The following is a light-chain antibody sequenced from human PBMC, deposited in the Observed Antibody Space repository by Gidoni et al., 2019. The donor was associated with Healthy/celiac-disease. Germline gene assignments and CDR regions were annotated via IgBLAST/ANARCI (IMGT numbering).Light chain of an antibody. CDR3: QSYDSSLSGYV. J-gene: IGLJ1*01. CDR2: GNS. Sequence: QSVLTQPSSVSEAPGQRVTISCTGSSSNIGAGYDVHWYQQLPGTAPKRIIYGNSNRTSGVPDRFSGSKSGTSASLAITGLQAEDEADYYCQSYDSSLSGYVFGTGTKVTVL. V-gene: IGLV1-40*01. CDR1: SSNIGAGYD.